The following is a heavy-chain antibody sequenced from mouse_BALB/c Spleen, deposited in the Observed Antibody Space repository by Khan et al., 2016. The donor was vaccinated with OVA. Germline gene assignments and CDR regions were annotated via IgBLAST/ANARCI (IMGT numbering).Heavy chain of an antibody. CDR3: ARWFAY. J-gene: IGHJ3*01. Sequence: EVQLQESGPGLVKPSQSLSLTCTVTGSSITSDYAWNWIRQFPGNKLEWMGYITYSGSTNYIPSLKGRISITRDTSKNQFFLQLNSITTEDTATYYCARWFAYWGQGTLVTVSA. CDR2: ITYSGST. CDR1: GSSITSDYA. V-gene: IGHV3-2*02.